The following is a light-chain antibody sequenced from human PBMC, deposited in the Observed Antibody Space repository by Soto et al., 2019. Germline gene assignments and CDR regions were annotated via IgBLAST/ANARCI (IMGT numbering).Light chain of an antibody. CDR3: QQYSNWPLT. CDR2: GAS. J-gene: IGKJ4*01. Sequence: EILMTQSPATLSVSPGEGATLSCRASQSVSSNLAWYQQKPGQAPRLLILGASTRATGIPARFSGSGSGAEVSLTISALQSEDIATYYCQQYSNWPLTFGGGTKVGVK. CDR1: QSVSSN. V-gene: IGKV3-15*01.